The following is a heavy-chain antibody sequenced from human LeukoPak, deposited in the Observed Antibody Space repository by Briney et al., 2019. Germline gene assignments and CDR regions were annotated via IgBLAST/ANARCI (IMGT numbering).Heavy chain of an antibody. V-gene: IGHV3-48*01. J-gene: IGHJ4*02. CDR2: ISRSSSTI. CDR1: GFTFSSYS. CDR3: AGRGWELDC. D-gene: IGHD4-23*01. Sequence: GGSLRLSCAASGFTFSSYSMNWVRQAPGKGLEWVSYISRSSSTIYYADSVKGRFTISRDNAKDSLYLQMNSLRAEDTAVYYCAGRGWELDCWGQGTLVTVSS.